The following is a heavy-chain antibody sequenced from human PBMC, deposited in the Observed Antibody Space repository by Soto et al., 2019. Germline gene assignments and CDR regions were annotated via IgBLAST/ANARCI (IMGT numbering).Heavy chain of an antibody. CDR2: INHSGST. Sequence: PSETLSLTCAVYGGSFSGYYWSWIRQPPGKGLEWIGEINHSGSTNYNPSLKSRVTVSVDTSKNQFSLKLSSVTAADTAVYYCARGLTIFGVVTPIPMDVWGQGTTVTV. J-gene: IGHJ6*02. D-gene: IGHD3-3*01. CDR1: GGSFSGYY. CDR3: ARGLTIFGVVTPIPMDV. V-gene: IGHV4-34*01.